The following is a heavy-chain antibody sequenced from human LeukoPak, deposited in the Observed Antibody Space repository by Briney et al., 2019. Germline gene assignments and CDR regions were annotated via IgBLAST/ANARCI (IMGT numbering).Heavy chain of an antibody. Sequence: PGGSLRLSCAASGFTFSSYAMHWVRQAPGKGLEWVAVISYDGSNKYYADSVKGRFTVSRDNSKNTLYLQMNSLRAEDTAVYYCAKDSYSENYHPNWIDPWGQGTLVTVSS. V-gene: IGHV3-30-3*01. CDR2: ISYDGSNK. J-gene: IGHJ5*02. CDR3: AKDSYSENYHPNWIDP. D-gene: IGHD1-7*01. CDR1: GFTFSSYA.